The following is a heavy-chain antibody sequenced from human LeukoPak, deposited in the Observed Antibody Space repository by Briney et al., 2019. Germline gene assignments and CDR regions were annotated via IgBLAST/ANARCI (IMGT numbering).Heavy chain of an antibody. CDR2: ISAYNGNT. V-gene: IGHV1-18*01. J-gene: IGHJ3*02. Sequence: GESLKISCKGSGYSFTSYGISWVRQAPGQGLEWMGWISAYNGNTNYAQKLQGRVTMTTDTSTSTAYMELRSLRSDDTAVYYCARDLAVAGDAFDIWGQGTMVTVSS. D-gene: IGHD6-19*01. CDR3: ARDLAVAGDAFDI. CDR1: GYSFTSYG.